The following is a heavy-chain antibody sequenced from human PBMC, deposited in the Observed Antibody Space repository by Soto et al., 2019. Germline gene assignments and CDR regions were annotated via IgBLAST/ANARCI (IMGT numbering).Heavy chain of an antibody. CDR2: TSTRGNVI. CDR3: ARDMDYSNYVGGA. Sequence: GGSLRLSCAASGFTFSSYIMNWVRQAPGKGLEWISYTSTRGNVIKYADSVKGRFTVSRDNAKSSLYLQMNSLRHEDTATYYCARDMDYSNYVGGAWGQGTLVTVSS. V-gene: IGHV3-48*02. J-gene: IGHJ4*02. CDR1: GFTFSSYI. D-gene: IGHD4-4*01.